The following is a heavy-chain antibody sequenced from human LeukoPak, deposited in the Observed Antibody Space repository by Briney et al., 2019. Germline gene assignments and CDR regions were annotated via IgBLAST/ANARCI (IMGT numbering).Heavy chain of an antibody. CDR1: GYSISSGYY. CDR3: ARNGAGYYYYTDV. V-gene: IGHV4-38-2*02. CDR2: IYHSGST. J-gene: IGHJ6*03. D-gene: IGHD1-1*01. Sequence: SETLSLTCTVSGYSISSGYYWGWIRQPPGKGLEWIGSIYHSGSTYYNPSLKSRVTISVDTSKNQFSLKLSSVTAADTAVYYCARNGAGYYYYTDVWGKGTTVTVSS.